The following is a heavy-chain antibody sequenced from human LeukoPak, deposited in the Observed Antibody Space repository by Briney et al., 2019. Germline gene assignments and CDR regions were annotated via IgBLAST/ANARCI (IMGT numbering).Heavy chain of an antibody. CDR1: GFTLTTYW. D-gene: IGHD4-17*01. J-gene: IGHJ4*02. CDR2: IKPDGNEK. CDR3: ATTSRTVTGLDY. Sequence: GGSLRLSCTASGFTLTTYWLTWVRQAPGKGLEWVANIKPDGNEKYYVDSVKGRLTISRDNAENSLYLQMNSLRAEDTAIYYCATTSRTVTGLDYWGQGTLVTVSS. V-gene: IGHV3-7*01.